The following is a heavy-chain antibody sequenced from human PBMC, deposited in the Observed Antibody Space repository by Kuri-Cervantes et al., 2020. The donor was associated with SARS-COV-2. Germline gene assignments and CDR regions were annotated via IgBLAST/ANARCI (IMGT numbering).Heavy chain of an antibody. CDR3: ARTRTGTAGSDYYYMDV. CDR1: GYTFTSYD. V-gene: IGHV1-69*04. CDR2: IIPILGIA. D-gene: IGHD3/OR15-3a*01. Sequence: SVKVSCKASGYTFTSYDINWVRQATGQGLEWMGRIIPILGIANYAQKFQGRVTITADKSTSTAYMELSSLRSEDTAVYYCARTRTGTAGSDYYYMDVWGKGTTVTVSS. J-gene: IGHJ6*03.